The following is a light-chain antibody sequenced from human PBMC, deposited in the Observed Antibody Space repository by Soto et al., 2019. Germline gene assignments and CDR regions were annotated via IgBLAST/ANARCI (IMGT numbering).Light chain of an antibody. CDR2: EVS. Sequence: QSPMTQPASVSGSRGQSITISCTGTISDVGGYKYVSWHQQHPGKAPKLMIYEVSNRPSGVSNRFSGSKSGNTASLTISGLQAEDEADYYCSSYTSSSTLVVFGTGTKVTVL. CDR1: ISDVGGYKY. CDR3: SSYTSSSTLVV. V-gene: IGLV2-14*01. J-gene: IGLJ1*01.